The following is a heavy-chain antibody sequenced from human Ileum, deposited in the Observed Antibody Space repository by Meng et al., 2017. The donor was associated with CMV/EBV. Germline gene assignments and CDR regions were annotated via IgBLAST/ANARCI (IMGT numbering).Heavy chain of an antibody. V-gene: IGHV3-48*03. CDR1: GFTFSSYE. CDR3: VVHINTVWPNTMF. J-gene: IGHJ4*02. CDR2: MSIGGYPV. Sequence: GGSLRLSCEASGFTFSSYEMNWVRQAPGKGLEWVSYMSIGGYPVYYADSVRGRFTISRDDARTSLSLQMNSLRAEDTALYYCVVHINTVWPNTMFWGQGTLVTVSS. D-gene: IGHD3-10*02.